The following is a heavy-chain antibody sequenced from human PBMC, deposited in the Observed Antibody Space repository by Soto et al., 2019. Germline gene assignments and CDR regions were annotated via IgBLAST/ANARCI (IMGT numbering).Heavy chain of an antibody. CDR1: GYTFTSYA. D-gene: IGHD6-19*01. CDR2: MNPTSGNT. CDR3: ARGPTLYSSGWFTVGQTCDY. J-gene: IGHJ4*02. Sequence: QGQLVQSGAEVKKPGSSVKVSCKASGYTFTSYAINWVRPAPGQGLEWMGWMNPTSGNTGDAQKFQGRVTMTRNTSISTADMELSSLRSEDTAVYYCARGPTLYSSGWFTVGQTCDYWGQGNLVHVSS. V-gene: IGHV1-8*01.